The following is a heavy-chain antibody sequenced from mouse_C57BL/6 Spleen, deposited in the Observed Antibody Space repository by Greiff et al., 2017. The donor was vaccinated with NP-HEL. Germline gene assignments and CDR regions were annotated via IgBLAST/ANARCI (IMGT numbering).Heavy chain of an antibody. D-gene: IGHD2-3*01. CDR2: IYPGDGDT. V-gene: IGHV1-80*01. J-gene: IGHJ2*01. CDR1: GYAFSSYW. Sequence: VKLQQSGAELVKPGASVKISCKASGYAFSSYWMNWVKQRPGKGLEWIGQIYPGDGDTNYNGKFKGKATLTADKSSSTAYMQLSSLTSEDSAVYFCARGGWLLPFDYWGQGTTLTVSS. CDR3: ARGGWLLPFDY.